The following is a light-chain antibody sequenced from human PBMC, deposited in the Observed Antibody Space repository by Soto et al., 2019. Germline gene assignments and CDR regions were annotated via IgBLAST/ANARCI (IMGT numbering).Light chain of an antibody. Sequence: EIVLTQSPGTLSLSPGERATLSCRASQSVSSSYLAWYQQKPGQAPRLLIYGASSRATGIPDRFSGSGSGTDFTLTISRLEPEDFAVYYCQQYGSSPPAWTCGQGTKVEIK. CDR1: QSVSSSY. CDR2: GAS. CDR3: QQYGSSPPAWT. J-gene: IGKJ1*01. V-gene: IGKV3-20*01.